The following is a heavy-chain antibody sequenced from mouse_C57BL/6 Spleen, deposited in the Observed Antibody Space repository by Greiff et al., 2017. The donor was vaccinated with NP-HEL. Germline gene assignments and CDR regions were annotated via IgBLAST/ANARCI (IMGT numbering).Heavy chain of an antibody. CDR2: IHPNSGST. D-gene: IGHD2-5*01. CDR1: GYTFTSYW. V-gene: IGHV1-64*01. J-gene: IGHJ2*01. CDR3: ARGYSNYDYFDY. Sequence: QVQLQQPGAELVKPGASVKLSCKASGYTFTSYWMHWVKQRPGQGLEWIGMIHPNSGSTNYNEKFKSKATLTVDKSSSTAYMQLSSLTSEDSAVYYCARGYSNYDYFDYWGQGTTLTVSS.